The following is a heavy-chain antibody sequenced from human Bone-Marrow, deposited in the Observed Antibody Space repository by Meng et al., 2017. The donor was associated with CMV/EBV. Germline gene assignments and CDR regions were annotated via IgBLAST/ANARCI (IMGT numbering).Heavy chain of an antibody. J-gene: IGHJ5*02. CDR2: TYYMSKWYS. CDR3: AREEMGIVVVLAAIWFDT. CDR1: GDSVHRIYAA. Sequence: FAILGDSVHRIYAARNWTSQSPSSGLEWLRRTYYMSKWYSDYAVSVKSRITINPVTSKSQSSLQLNSVTPEDTAVYYCAREEMGIVVVLAAIWFDTWGQGTLVNGAS. D-gene: IGHD2-2*03. V-gene: IGHV6-1*01.